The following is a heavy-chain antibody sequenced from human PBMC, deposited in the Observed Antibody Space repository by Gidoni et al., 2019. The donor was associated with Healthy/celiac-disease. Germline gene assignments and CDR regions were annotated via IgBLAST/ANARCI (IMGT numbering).Heavy chain of an antibody. V-gene: IGHV3-33*01. J-gene: IGHJ4*02. CDR3: ARDLAPYSGIAVAGTDY. CDR1: GFTFSSYG. CDR2: IWYDGSNK. Sequence: QVQLVESGGGVVQPGRSLRLSCAASGFTFSSYGMHWVRQAPGKGLEWVAVIWYDGSNKYYADSVKGRFTISRDNSKNTLYLQMNSLRAEDTAVYYCARDLAPYSGIAVAGTDYWGQGTLVTVSS. D-gene: IGHD6-19*01.